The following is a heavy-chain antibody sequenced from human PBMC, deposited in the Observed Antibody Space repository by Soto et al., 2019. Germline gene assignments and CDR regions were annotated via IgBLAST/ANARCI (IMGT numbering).Heavy chain of an antibody. CDR3: AREDNWRTRGNYYMDV. Sequence: PSQTLSLTCAISGDSVSSDSAAWNWIRQSPSRGLEWLGRTYYRSKWYKDYAVSVKSRIIIDPDTSKNQFSLQLNSVTPEDTAVYYCAREDNWRTRGNYYMDVWGKGTTVTVSS. CDR1: GDSVSSDSAA. V-gene: IGHV6-1*01. CDR2: TYYRSKWYK. J-gene: IGHJ6*03. D-gene: IGHD1-1*01.